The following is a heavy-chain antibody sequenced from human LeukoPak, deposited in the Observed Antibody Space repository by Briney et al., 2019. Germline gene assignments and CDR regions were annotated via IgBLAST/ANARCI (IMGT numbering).Heavy chain of an antibody. CDR2: ISYDGSNK. CDR1: GFTFSSYA. CDR3: ARVHFGELLSSADY. J-gene: IGHJ4*02. D-gene: IGHD3-10*01. V-gene: IGHV3-30-3*01. Sequence: GGSLRLSCAASGFTFSSYAMHWVRQAPGKGLEWVAVISYDGSNKYYADSVKGRFTISRDNSKNTLYLQMNSLRAEDTAVYYCARVHFGELLSSADYWGQGTLVTVSS.